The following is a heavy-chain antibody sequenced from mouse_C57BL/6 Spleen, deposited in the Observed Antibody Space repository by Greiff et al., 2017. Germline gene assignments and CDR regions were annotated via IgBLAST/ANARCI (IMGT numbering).Heavy chain of an antibody. CDR3: ARAKLGVDYFDY. V-gene: IGHV3-1*01. CDR2: ISYSGST. J-gene: IGHJ2*01. Sequence: DVKLVESGPGMVKPSQSLSLTCTVTGYSITSGYDWHWIRHFPGNILEWMGFISYSGSTTYNPSLKSRISITHDTSKNQFFLKLKSVTTEDTATYYCARAKLGVDYFDYWGQGTTLTVSS. CDR1: GYSITSGYD. D-gene: IGHD4-1*01.